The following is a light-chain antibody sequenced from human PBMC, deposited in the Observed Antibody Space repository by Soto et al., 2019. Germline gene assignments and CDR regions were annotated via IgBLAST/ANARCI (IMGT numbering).Light chain of an antibody. Sequence: IVLTPSPGTLSLSPGERVTLSCRASQSVSSSYLAWYQQRPGQVPRLLIYGGSSRATGIPDRFSGSGSGTEFTLTISSLQSEDFAVYYCQQYNNWPPRWTFGQGTKV. J-gene: IGKJ1*01. V-gene: IGKV3-20*01. CDR2: GGS. CDR3: QQYNNWPPRWT. CDR1: QSVSSSY.